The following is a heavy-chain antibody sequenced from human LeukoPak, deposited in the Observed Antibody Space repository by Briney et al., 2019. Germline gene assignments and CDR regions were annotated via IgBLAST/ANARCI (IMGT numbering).Heavy chain of an antibody. V-gene: IGHV3-30-3*01. CDR2: ISFDGSNK. J-gene: IGHJ3*02. D-gene: IGHD3-3*01. CDR3: ARGWTYYDFWSGYSIDAFDI. Sequence: GGSLRLSCAASGFTFSSYAMRWVRQAPGKGLEWVAVISFDGSNKYYADSVKGRFTISRDNSKNTVYLQMNSLRSDDTAVYYCARGWTYYDFWSGYSIDAFDIWGQGTMVTVSS. CDR1: GFTFSSYA.